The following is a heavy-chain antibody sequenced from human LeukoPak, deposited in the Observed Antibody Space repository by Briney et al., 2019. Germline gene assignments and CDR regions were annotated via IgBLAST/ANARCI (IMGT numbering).Heavy chain of an antibody. V-gene: IGHV3-7*01. J-gene: IGHJ6*03. CDR1: GFIFTSYW. CDR2: IKQDGSEK. Sequence: GGSLRLSCAASGFIFTSYWMSWVRQAPGKGLEWVANIKQDGSEKYYVDSVKGRFTISRDNAKNSLYLQMNSLGADDTAVYYCARVSSSGWDYYYYYYMDVWGKGTAVTVSS. D-gene: IGHD6-19*01. CDR3: ARVSSSGWDYYYYYYMDV.